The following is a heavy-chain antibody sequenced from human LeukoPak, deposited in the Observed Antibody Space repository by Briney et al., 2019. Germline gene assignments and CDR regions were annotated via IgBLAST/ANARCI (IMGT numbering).Heavy chain of an antibody. CDR2: ISYDGSNK. D-gene: IGHD4-17*01. Sequence: PGGSLRLSCVASGFTFNTYAIHWVRQAPGKGLEWVAVISYDGSNKYYEDSVKGRFTISRDNSKNTLYLQMNSLRAEDTAVYYCAREGAGDYGNFYYFDYWGQGTLVTVSS. CDR3: AREGAGDYGNFYYFDY. V-gene: IGHV3-30-3*01. J-gene: IGHJ4*02. CDR1: GFTFNTYA.